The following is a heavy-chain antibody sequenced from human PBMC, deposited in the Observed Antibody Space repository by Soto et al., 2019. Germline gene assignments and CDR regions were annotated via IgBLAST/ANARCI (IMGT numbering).Heavy chain of an antibody. V-gene: IGHV4-34*01. CDR2: INHSGST. J-gene: IGHJ4*02. CDR1: GGSFSGYY. CDR3: ARGLGGYGKYNYNSRYFDY. D-gene: IGHD5-12*01. Sequence: SETLSLTCAVYGGSFSGYYLSWIRQPPGKGLEWIGEINHSGSTNYNPSLKSRVTISVDTSKNQFSLKLSSVTAADTAVYYCARGLGGYGKYNYNSRYFDYWGQGTLVTVSS.